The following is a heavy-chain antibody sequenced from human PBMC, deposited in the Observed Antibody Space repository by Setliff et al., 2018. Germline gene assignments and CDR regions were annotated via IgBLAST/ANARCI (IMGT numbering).Heavy chain of an antibody. CDR2: IYTSGST. CDR1: GGSISSHY. J-gene: IGHJ6*03. CDR3: ARDQDFWSGYYRASHYMDV. D-gene: IGHD3-3*01. V-gene: IGHV4-4*08. Sequence: SETLSLTCTVSGGSISSHYWSWIRQPPGKGLEWIGHIYTSGSTNYNPSLKSRVTISVDTSKNQFSLKLSSVTAADTAVYYCARDQDFWSGYYRASHYMDVWGKGTTVTVSS.